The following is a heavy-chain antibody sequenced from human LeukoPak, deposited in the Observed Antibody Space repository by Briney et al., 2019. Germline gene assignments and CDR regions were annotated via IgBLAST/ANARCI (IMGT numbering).Heavy chain of an antibody. D-gene: IGHD3-3*01. CDR2: ISSSSSYI. CDR3: ARDERFLEWLQDYYYHGTDV. Sequence: GGSLRLSCAASGFTFSSYSMNWVRQAPGKGLEWVSSISSSSSYIYYADSVKGRFTISRDNAKNSLYLQMNSLRVEDTAVYYCARDERFLEWLQDYYYHGTDVWGQGTTVTVSS. J-gene: IGHJ6*02. V-gene: IGHV3-21*01. CDR1: GFTFSSYS.